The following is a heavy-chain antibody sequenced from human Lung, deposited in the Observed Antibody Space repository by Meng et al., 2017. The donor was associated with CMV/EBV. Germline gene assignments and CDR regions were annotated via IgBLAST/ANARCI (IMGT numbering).Heavy chain of an antibody. Sequence: GEXXKISCVASGFTFSGYSMNWVRQAPGKGLEWLSSISRSSSHLYYADSVTGRFPIYRDNANISLHLEMNNLRAEVTAVDHFVRDVKYCGYDPYYFDNWGQG. V-gene: IGHV3-21*01. D-gene: IGHD5-12*01. CDR3: VRDVKYCGYDPYYFDN. CDR2: ISRSSSHL. J-gene: IGHJ4*02. CDR1: GFTFSGYS.